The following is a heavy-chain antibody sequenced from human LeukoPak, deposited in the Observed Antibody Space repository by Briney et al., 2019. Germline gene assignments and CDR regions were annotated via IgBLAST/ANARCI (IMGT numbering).Heavy chain of an antibody. Sequence: GGSLRLSCEGSGFSFSSYWITWVRQSPGKGPEWVANIKQDESETYTVDSVKGRFTISRDNAKNSLYLQINSLRAEHTPVYYCARGTPTTRDFDSWGQGTLVTVSS. J-gene: IGHJ4*02. V-gene: IGHV3-7*01. CDR3: ARGTPTTRDFDS. CDR2: IKQDESET. D-gene: IGHD4-11*01. CDR1: GFSFSSYW.